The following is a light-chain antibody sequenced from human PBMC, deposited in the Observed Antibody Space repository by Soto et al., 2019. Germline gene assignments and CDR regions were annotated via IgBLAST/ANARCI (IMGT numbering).Light chain of an antibody. V-gene: IGKV3-20*01. CDR2: GAS. J-gene: IGKJ4*01. CDR1: QSLSGNY. Sequence: EIVLTHSPGTLSLSPCERATLSFSASQSLSGNYLAWYQQKPGQAPRLLIYGASSRATGIPGRFSGSGSETDFTLTISRLEPEDFAVYYCQQYSNSPLTFGGGTKVDIK. CDR3: QQYSNSPLT.